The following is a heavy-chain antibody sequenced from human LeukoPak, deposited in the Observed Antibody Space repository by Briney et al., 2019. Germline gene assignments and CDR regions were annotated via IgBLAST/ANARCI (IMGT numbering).Heavy chain of an antibody. CDR2: ISGSGANT. V-gene: IGHV3-23*01. CDR1: GFTFSTYP. CDR3: AKERPQTTSFDY. J-gene: IGHJ4*02. Sequence: EGSLRLSCAASGFTFSTYPMNWVRQAPGKGLEWVSTISGSGANTYYADSVKGRFTISRDNSRNTLYPQMNSLRAEDTAIYYCAKERPQTTSFDYWGQGTLVTVSS. D-gene: IGHD2/OR15-2a*01.